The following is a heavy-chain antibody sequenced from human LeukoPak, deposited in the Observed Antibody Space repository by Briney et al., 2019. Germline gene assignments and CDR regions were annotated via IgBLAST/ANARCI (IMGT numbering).Heavy chain of an antibody. J-gene: IGHJ4*02. Sequence: GGSLRLSCAGSGFTFNNYAMSWVRQAPGKGLGWVAVISYDGSNKYYADSVKGRFTISRDNSKNTLYLQMHSLRAEDTAVYFCAKDRLNAGWDEFDYWGQGTLVTVSS. CDR2: ISYDGSNK. CDR3: AKDRLNAGWDEFDY. D-gene: IGHD6-19*01. CDR1: GFTFNNYA. V-gene: IGHV3-30*18.